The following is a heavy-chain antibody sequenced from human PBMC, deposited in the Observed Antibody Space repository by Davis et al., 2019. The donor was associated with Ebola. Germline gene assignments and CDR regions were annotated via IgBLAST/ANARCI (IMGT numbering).Heavy chain of an antibody. CDR3: ARHDWFDP. J-gene: IGHJ5*02. CDR2: LQSGGNT. V-gene: IGHV3-66*04. Sequence: GESLKISCAASGFIFKTYPMSWVRQAPGKGLEWVSLLQSGGNTFYPDSVKGRFTISRDNSKNMLYLQMNSLRVEDTAVYYCARHDWFDPWGRGTRVTVSS. CDR1: GFIFKTYP.